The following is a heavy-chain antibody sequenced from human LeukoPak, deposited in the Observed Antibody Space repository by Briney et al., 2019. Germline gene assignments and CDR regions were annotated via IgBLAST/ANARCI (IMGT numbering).Heavy chain of an antibody. CDR3: ARDQNYYDSSGYYYLNYYYMDV. CDR1: GYTFTSYG. J-gene: IGHJ6*03. D-gene: IGHD3-22*01. V-gene: IGHV1-18*01. CDR2: ISAYNGNT. Sequence: ASVKVSCKASGYTFTSYGISWVRQAPRQGLEWMGWISAYNGNTNYAQKLQGRVTMTTDTSTSTAYMELRSLRSDDTAVYYCARDQNYYDSSGYYYLNYYYMDVWGKGTTVTISS.